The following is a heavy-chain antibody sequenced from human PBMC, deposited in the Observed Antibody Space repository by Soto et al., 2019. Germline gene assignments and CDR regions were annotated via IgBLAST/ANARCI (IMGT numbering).Heavy chain of an antibody. CDR3: ARESCSGGSCYSGDY. Sequence: ASVKVFCKASGYTFTGYYMRWVRQAPGQGLEWMGWINPNSGGTNYAQKFQGRVTMTRDTSISTAYMELSRLRSDDTAVYYCARESCSGGSCYSGDYWGQGTLVTVSS. V-gene: IGHV1-2*02. CDR1: GYTFTGYY. CDR2: INPNSGGT. D-gene: IGHD2-15*01. J-gene: IGHJ4*02.